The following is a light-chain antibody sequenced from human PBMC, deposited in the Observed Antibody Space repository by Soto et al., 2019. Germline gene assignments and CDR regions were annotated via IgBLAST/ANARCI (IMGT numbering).Light chain of an antibody. V-gene: IGKV3-15*01. Sequence: EFVMTQSPATLSVSPGERATLSCRASQSVRSNLAWYQQKPGQAPRLLIYDASTRASGVPDRFSGSGSGTEFTLTISSLQSEDFALYYCQQFNNWPATFGQGTKVDIK. CDR2: DAS. CDR1: QSVRSN. CDR3: QQFNNWPAT. J-gene: IGKJ2*01.